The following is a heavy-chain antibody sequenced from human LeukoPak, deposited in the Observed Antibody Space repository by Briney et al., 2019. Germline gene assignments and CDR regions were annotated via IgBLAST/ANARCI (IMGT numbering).Heavy chain of an antibody. J-gene: IGHJ4*02. D-gene: IGHD2-15*01. CDR2: ISGSGGST. CDR3: AKDLGGPRVVVVAATLDY. CDR1: GFTFSSYA. Sequence: GGSLRLSCAASGFTFSSYAMSWVRQAPGKGLEWVSAISGSGGSTYYADSVKGRFTISRDNSKYTLYLQMNSLRAEDTAVYYCAKDLGGPRVVVVAATLDYWGQGTLVTVSS. V-gene: IGHV3-23*01.